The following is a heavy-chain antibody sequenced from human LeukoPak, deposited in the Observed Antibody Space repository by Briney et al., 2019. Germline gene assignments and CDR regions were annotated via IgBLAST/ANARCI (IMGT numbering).Heavy chain of an antibody. Sequence: GGSLRLSCAASGFTVSSNYMSWVRQAPGKGLEWVSVIYSGGSTYYADSVKGRFTISRDNSKNTLYLQMNSLRAEDTAVYYCARVSVKSSSSPFDYWGQGTLVTVSS. V-gene: IGHV3-53*01. J-gene: IGHJ4*02. CDR3: ARVSVKSSSSPFDY. D-gene: IGHD6-6*01. CDR2: IYSGGST. CDR1: GFTVSSNY.